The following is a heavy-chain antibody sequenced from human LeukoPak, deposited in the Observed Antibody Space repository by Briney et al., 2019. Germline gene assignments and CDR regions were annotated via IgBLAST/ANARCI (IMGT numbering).Heavy chain of an antibody. D-gene: IGHD1-26*01. CDR2: ISSSGSTI. J-gene: IGHJ4*02. CDR3: ARAVYSGSYSPFDS. Sequence: PGGSLRLSCAASGFTFSDYYMSWIRQAPGKGLEWVSYISSSGSTIYYADSVKGRFTISRDNARNSLYLQMNSLRAEDTAVYYCARAVYSGSYSPFDSWGQGTLVTVSS. V-gene: IGHV3-11*01. CDR1: GFTFSDYY.